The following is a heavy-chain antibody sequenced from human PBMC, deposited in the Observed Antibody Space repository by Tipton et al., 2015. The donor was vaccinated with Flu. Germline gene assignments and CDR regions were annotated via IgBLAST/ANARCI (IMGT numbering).Heavy chain of an antibody. D-gene: IGHD3-10*01. CDR1: GYTFNSYG. Sequence: QVQLVQSGAEVKKPGASVKVSCKASGYTFNSYGISWVRQAPGQGLEWMGWITAYNGNTKYAQEFQGRVTMTRDTSTSTAYMELMSLRSDDTAVYYCARSKDYYGSGSYFDYWGQGTLVTVSS. CDR3: ARSKDYYGSGSYFDY. J-gene: IGHJ4*02. V-gene: IGHV1-18*01. CDR2: ITAYNGNT.